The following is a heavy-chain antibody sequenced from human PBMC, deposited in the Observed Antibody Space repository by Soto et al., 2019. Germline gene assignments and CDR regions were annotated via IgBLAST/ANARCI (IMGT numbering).Heavy chain of an antibody. V-gene: IGHV4-59*01. D-gene: IGHD2-8*02. CDR2: IYYSGST. J-gene: IGHJ4*02. CDR1: GGSISSYY. CDR3: ARAGGQLDY. Sequence: PSETLSLTCTVSGGSISSYYWSWIRQPPGKGLEWIGYIYYSGSTNYNPSLKSRVTISVDTSKNQFSLKLSSVTAADTAVYYCARAGGQLDYWGQGTLVTVSS.